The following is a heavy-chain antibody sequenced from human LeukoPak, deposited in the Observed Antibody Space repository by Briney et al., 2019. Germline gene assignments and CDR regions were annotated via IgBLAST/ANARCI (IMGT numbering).Heavy chain of an antibody. CDR1: GGSISSYY. CDR2: IYYSGST. Sequence: PSETLSLTCTVSGGSISSYYWSWIRQPPGKGLEWIGYIYYSGSTNYNPSLKSRVTISVDTSKNQFSLKLSSVTAADTAAYYCARDSPFRGAFDIWGQGTMVTVSS. V-gene: IGHV4-59*01. D-gene: IGHD3-16*01. J-gene: IGHJ3*02. CDR3: ARDSPFRGAFDI.